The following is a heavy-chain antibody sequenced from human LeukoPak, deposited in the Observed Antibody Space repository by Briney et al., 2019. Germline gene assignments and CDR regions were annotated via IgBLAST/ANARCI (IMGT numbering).Heavy chain of an antibody. CDR2: INPSSGNT. D-gene: IGHD1-20*01. V-gene: IGHV1-46*01. Sequence: ASVTVSCQASGYTFLSYYIHWVRQAPAQGLEWMGLINPSSGNTPYAQQFQGRVTMTRDTSTSTVYMELSSLRSEDTAVYYCARHSLIGTTPFDYWGQGTLVTVPS. J-gene: IGHJ4*02. CDR3: ARHSLIGTTPFDY. CDR1: GYTFLSYY.